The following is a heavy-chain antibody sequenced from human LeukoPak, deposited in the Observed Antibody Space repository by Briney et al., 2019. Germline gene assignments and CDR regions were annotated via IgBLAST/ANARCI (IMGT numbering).Heavy chain of an antibody. CDR3: AKDQVWIVVGSFDY. D-gene: IGHD3-22*01. Sequence: GRSLRLSCAASGFTFSSYAMSWVRQAPGKGLEWVSGISGSGGSTYYADSVKGRFTISRDNSKNTLYLQMTRLRAEDTALYYCAKDQVWIVVGSFDYWGQGTLVTVSS. J-gene: IGHJ4*02. V-gene: IGHV3-23*01. CDR2: ISGSGGST. CDR1: GFTFSSYA.